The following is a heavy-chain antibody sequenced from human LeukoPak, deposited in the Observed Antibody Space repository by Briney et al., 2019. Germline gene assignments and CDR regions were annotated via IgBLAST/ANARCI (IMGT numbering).Heavy chain of an antibody. CDR3: ARLPYDSSGYYGVYYFDY. CDR2: XXPGDSDT. V-gene: IGHV5-51*01. J-gene: IGHJ4*02. CDR1: SFTXXX. D-gene: IGHD3-22*01. Sequence: SFTXXXXGXXXQXXXXXXXXXGXXXPGDSDTRYSPSFQGQVTISADKSISTAYLQWSSLKASDTAMYYCARLPYDSSGYYGVYYFDYWGQGTLVTVSS.